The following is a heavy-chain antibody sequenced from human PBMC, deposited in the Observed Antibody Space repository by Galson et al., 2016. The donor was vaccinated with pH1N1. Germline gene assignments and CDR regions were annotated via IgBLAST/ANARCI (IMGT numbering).Heavy chain of an antibody. J-gene: IGHJ1*01. Sequence: SLRLSCAASGLSVRNNYMNWVRQAPGKGLEWVSVIDSGGNSFYADSVKGRFTMSRDNSKNTVYLQMNSLTREDTAVYFCARPRIASPGALHHWGQGTQVTVSS. CDR1: GLSVRNNY. D-gene: IGHD1-26*01. CDR2: IDSGGNS. V-gene: IGHV3-66*02. CDR3: ARPRIASPGALHH.